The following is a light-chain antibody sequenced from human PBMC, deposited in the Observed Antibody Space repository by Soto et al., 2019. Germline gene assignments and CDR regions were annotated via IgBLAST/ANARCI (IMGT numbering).Light chain of an antibody. CDR1: QSISSR. V-gene: IGKV1-5*01. J-gene: IGKJ4*01. CDR2: DAS. Sequence: DIQMTQSPSTLSASVGDRVTITCRASQSISSRLAWYQQKPGIPPKLLISDASSLQSGVPSSFSGSGSGTEFTLTISSLQPDDFETYYCQHSNSYSATLGGGTKVDIK. CDR3: QHSNSYSAT.